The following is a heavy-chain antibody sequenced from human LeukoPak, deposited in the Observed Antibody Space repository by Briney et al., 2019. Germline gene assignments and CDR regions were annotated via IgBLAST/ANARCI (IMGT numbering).Heavy chain of an antibody. Sequence: SETLSLTCTVSGGSISNNYWNWHWIRQPQGRGLEWIGYIYYSGSTNYNPSLRSRVTIAVDKSNNQVSLKLRSVTAADTAMYYCARDKSGPTAHYDVFDIWGQGTMVTVSS. CDR1: GGSISNNY. CDR3: ARDKSGPTAHYDVFDI. CDR2: IYYSGST. V-gene: IGHV4-59*01. D-gene: IGHD4/OR15-4a*01. J-gene: IGHJ3*02.